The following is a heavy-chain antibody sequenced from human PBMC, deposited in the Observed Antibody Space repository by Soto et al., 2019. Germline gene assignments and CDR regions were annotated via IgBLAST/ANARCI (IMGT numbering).Heavy chain of an antibody. D-gene: IGHD3-3*01. J-gene: IGHJ4*02. V-gene: IGHV3-48*02. CDR1: GFTLSDYS. Sequence: GGSLRLSCAASGFTLSDYSMDWVRQAPGKGLEWASYISSSSSTIYYADSVKGRFTISRDNAKNSLYLQMNSLRDEDTAVYYCAKDRPVLRFLEWYSSYFDYWGQGTLVTVSS. CDR2: ISSSSSTI. CDR3: AKDRPVLRFLEWYSSYFDY.